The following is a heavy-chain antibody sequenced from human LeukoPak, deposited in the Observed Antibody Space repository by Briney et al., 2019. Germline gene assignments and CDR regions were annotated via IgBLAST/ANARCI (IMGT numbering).Heavy chain of an antibody. Sequence: GIIPIFGTATYAQKFQGRVTITADESTSTAYMELSSLRSEDTAVYHCARDQGRLQQHVFAYWGQGTLVTVSS. D-gene: IGHD6-13*01. J-gene: IGHJ4*02. CDR3: ARDQGRLQQHVFAY. CDR2: IIPIFGTA. V-gene: IGHV1-69*01.